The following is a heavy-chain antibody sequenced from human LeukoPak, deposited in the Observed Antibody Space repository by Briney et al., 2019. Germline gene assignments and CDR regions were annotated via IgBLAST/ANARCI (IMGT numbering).Heavy chain of an antibody. D-gene: IGHD3-22*01. CDR3: ARQLGVNTFDY. CDR1: GYSFTSYW. J-gene: IGHJ4*02. Sequence: GESLKIPCQGSGYSFTSYWIGWVRQMPGKGLEWMGIIYPGDSDTRYSPSFQGQVTISADKSITTAYLQWSSLKASDTAIYYCARQLGVNTFDYWGQGTLVTVSS. CDR2: IYPGDSDT. V-gene: IGHV5-51*01.